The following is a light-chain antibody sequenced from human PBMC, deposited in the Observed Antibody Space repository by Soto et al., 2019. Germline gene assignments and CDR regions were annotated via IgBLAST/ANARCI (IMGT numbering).Light chain of an antibody. CDR2: KDS. CDR1: VLAKKY. J-gene: IGLJ2*01. CDR3: YSAADKNFGV. V-gene: IGLV3-27*01. Sequence: SYELTQPSSVSVSPGQTARITCSGDVLAKKYARWIQQKPGQAPVVVIYKDSERPSGIPERFSGFSSGTTVTLTISGAQVEDEADYYCYSAADKNFGVFGGGTKLTVL.